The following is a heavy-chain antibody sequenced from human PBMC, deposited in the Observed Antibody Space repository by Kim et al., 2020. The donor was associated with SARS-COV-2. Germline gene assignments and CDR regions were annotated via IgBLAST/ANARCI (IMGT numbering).Heavy chain of an antibody. V-gene: IGHV5-51*01. D-gene: IGHD6-19*01. J-gene: IGHJ4*02. CDR3: ARHRIAVAGTGDY. Sequence: SSPSFQGQVTISADKSISTAYLQWSSLKASDTAMYYCARHRIAVAGTGDYWGQGTLVTVSS.